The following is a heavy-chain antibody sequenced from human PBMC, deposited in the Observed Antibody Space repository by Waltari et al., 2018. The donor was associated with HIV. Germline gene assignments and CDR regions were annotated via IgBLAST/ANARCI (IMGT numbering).Heavy chain of an antibody. V-gene: IGHV4-38-2*01. CDR2: SLHSVNT. CDR1: RYCVARGSY. Sequence: QLQCQESGPGLVKPSETLSLSCPVSRYCVARGSYWRCIREPPGKALEWIRSSLHSVNTYYNPSLKSRLTISLDTSKAQVFLKLSSVTAADTAVYYCASGSRRGHSHGIAYWGQGPLVTVSS. D-gene: IGHD5-18*01. J-gene: IGHJ4*02. CDR3: ASGSRRGHSHGIAY.